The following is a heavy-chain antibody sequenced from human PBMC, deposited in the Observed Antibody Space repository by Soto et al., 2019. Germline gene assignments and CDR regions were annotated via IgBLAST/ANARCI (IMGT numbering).Heavy chain of an antibody. Sequence: GASVKVSCKASGYTFTSYDINWVRQATGQGLEWMGWMNPNSGDTGYAQKFQGRVTMTRNTSISTAYMELSSLRSEDTAVYYCARGGYYYYYMDVWGKGTTVTVSS. J-gene: IGHJ6*03. CDR3: ARGGYYYYYMDV. CDR1: GYTFTSYD. CDR2: MNPNSGDT. V-gene: IGHV1-8*01.